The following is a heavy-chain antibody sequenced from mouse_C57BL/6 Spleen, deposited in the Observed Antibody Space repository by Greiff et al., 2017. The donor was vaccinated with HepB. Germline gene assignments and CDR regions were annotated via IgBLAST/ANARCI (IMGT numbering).Heavy chain of an antibody. D-gene: IGHD2-2*01. V-gene: IGHV1-42*01. Sequence: VQLQQSGPVLVKPGASVKISCKASGYSFTGYYMNWVKQSPEKSLEWIGEINPSTGGTTYNQKFKAKATLTVDKSSSTAYMQLKSLTSEDSAVYYCARGDYGYGVYAMDYWGQGTSVTVSS. CDR1: GYSFTGYY. J-gene: IGHJ4*01. CDR3: ARGDYGYGVYAMDY. CDR2: INPSTGGT.